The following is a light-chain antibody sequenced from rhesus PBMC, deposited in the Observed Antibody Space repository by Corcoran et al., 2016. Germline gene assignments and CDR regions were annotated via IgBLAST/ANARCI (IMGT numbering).Light chain of an antibody. CDR1: QNIYSD. CDR3: QHYYDNPRT. J-gene: IGKJ1*01. V-gene: IGKV1S12*01. Sequence: DIQMTQSPSALSASVGDRVTISCRASQNIYSDLACYQQKPGKAPNPLFYAASSLQTGIPSRFSGSGSGTDCTLTISSLQPEDSATYYCQHYYDNPRTFGQGTKVEIK. CDR2: AAS.